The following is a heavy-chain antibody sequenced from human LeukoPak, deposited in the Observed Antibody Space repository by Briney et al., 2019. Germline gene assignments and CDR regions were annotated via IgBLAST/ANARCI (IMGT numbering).Heavy chain of an antibody. V-gene: IGHV3-11*03. D-gene: IGHD4-23*01. J-gene: IGHJ3*02. CDR3: ASLGGTSSGDAFYI. Sequence: NPGGSLRLSCVTSGFTFIDYEMNWVRQAPGRGLEWLSHISVSGDSTHYADSVKGRFTISRDNAKNSIYLQMNSLRAEDTAVYYCASLGGTSSGDAFYIWGQGTMVNVSS. CDR1: GFTFIDYE. CDR2: ISVSGDST.